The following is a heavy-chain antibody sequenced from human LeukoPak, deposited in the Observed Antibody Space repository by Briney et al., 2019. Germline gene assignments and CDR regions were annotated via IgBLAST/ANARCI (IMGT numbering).Heavy chain of an antibody. CDR1: GYTFTNYG. Sequence: ASVKVSCKASGYTFTNYGFSWVRQAPGQGLEWMGWISAKKGDTDYAQKFQDRVTFTTDTATNTAYMELKSLRSDDTAVYYCERAIAVNNFDYWGQGTLVTVSS. J-gene: IGHJ4*02. CDR3: ERAIAVNNFDY. CDR2: ISAKKGDT. V-gene: IGHV1-18*01. D-gene: IGHD6-19*01.